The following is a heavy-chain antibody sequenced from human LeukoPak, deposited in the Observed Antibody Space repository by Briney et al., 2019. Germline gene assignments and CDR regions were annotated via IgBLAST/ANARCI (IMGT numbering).Heavy chain of an antibody. V-gene: IGHV4-61*02. J-gene: IGHJ4*02. D-gene: IGHD3-10*01. CDR2: IYSSGST. CDR3: ARSYYGSGSYYYFDY. Sequence: SETLSLTCTVSGGSISSGSYYWSWIRQPAGKGLEWLGRIYSSGSTNHNPSLKSRVTISVDTSKNQFSLKLSSVTAADTAVYYCARSYYGSGSYYYFDYWGQGTLVTVSS. CDR1: GGSISSGSYY.